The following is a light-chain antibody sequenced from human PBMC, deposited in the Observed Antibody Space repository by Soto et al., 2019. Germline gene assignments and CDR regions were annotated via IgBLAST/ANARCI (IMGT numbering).Light chain of an antibody. CDR2: DTS. J-gene: IGKJ1*01. V-gene: IGKV3-11*01. Sequence: EVVLTQSPATLSLSPGERATLSCRASQNVGTYLAWYQQKPGQAPRLLIFDTSNRAAGSPARFSGSGSGTDFTLTISSLEPEDFAVYFCQQRTNWPWTFGQGTKVEIK. CDR3: QQRTNWPWT. CDR1: QNVGTY.